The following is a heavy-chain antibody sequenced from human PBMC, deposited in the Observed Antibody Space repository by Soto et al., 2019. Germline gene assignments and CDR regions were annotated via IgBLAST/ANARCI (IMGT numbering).Heavy chain of an antibody. D-gene: IGHD6-13*01. CDR2: ISAYKGNT. CDR3: ARDVARHSSWWDYYGMDV. V-gene: IGHV1-18*01. CDR1: GYTFTSYG. J-gene: IGHJ6*02. Sequence: QVQLVQSGAEVKKPGASVKVSCKASGYTFTSYGISWVRQAPGQGLEWMEWISAYKGNTNYAQKLQGRVTMTTDTSTSTAYMELRSLRSDDTAVYYCARDVARHSSWWDYYGMDVWGQGTTVTVSS.